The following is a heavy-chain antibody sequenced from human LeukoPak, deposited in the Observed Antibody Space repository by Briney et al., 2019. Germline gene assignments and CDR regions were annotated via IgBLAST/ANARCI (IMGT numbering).Heavy chain of an antibody. Sequence: SETLSLTCTVSGGSISSYYWGWIRQPPGKGLEWIGYMYYTGSTSYNPSLKSRVTISVDTSKSQFSLKLSSVTAADTAVYYCASSTVVTSYYYYGMDVWGQGTTVTVSS. J-gene: IGHJ6*02. CDR1: GGSISSYY. D-gene: IGHD4-23*01. CDR2: MYYTGST. CDR3: ASSTVVTSYYYYGMDV. V-gene: IGHV4-59*01.